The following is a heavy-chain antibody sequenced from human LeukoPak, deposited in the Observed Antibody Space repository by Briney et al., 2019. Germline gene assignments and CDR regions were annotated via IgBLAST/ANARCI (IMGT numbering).Heavy chain of an antibody. CDR3: ARQDDRWPNYFDY. V-gene: IGHV5-51*01. Sequence: GESLKISCKTSGYSFTSYWLGWVRQMPGKGLEWMGFIFPDDSDVRYSPSFQGRVTISADNSISTAYLQWSSLKASDTAMYYCARQDDRWPNYFDYWGQGTLVTVSS. CDR2: IFPDDSDV. J-gene: IGHJ4*02. D-gene: IGHD5-24*01. CDR1: GYSFTSYW.